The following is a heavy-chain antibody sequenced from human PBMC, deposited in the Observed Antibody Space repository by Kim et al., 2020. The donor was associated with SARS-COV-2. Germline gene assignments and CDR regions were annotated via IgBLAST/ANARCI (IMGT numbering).Heavy chain of an antibody. J-gene: IGHJ6*02. D-gene: IGHD2-2*01. V-gene: IGHV3-33*01. CDR2: IWYDGSNK. Sequence: GGSLRLSCAASGFTFSSYGMHWVRQAPGKGLEWVAVIWYDGSNKYYADSVKGRFTISRDDSKNTLYLQMNSLRAEDTAVYYCARGKYQLLSWGYGMDVWGQGTTVTVSS. CDR1: GFTFSSYG. CDR3: ARGKYQLLSWGYGMDV.